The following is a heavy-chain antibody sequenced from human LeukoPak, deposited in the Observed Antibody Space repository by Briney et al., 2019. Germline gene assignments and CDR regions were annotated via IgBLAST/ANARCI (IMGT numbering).Heavy chain of an antibody. CDR2: IYHSGST. CDR1: GGSISSSNW. J-gene: IGHJ6*02. V-gene: IGHV4-4*02. D-gene: IGHD6-13*01. Sequence: SETLSLTCAVSGGSISSSNWWSWVCQPPRKGLEWIGEIYHSGSTNYNPSLKSRVTISVDKSKNQFSLKLSSVTAADAAVYYCARDSGRLAAAGSYYYYYGMDVWGQGTTVTVSS. CDR3: ARDSGRLAAAGSYYYYYGMDV.